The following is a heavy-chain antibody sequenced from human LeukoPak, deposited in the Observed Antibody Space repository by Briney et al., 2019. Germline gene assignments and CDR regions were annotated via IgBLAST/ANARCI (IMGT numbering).Heavy chain of an antibody. J-gene: IGHJ4*02. CDR2: IYYSGST. V-gene: IGHV4-39*07. CDR1: GGSISSSSYY. Sequence: NTSETLSLTCTVSGGSISSSSYYWGWIRQPPGKGLEWIGSIYYSGSTYYNPSLKSRVTISVDTSKNQFSLRLSSVTAADTAVYYCAREGPKTGVADVRYFDYWGQGTLVTVSS. CDR3: AREGPKTGVADVRYFDY. D-gene: IGHD2-15*01.